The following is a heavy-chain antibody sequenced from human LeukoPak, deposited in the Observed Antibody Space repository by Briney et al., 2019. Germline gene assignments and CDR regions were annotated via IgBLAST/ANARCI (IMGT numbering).Heavy chain of an antibody. J-gene: IGHJ4*02. D-gene: IGHD5-18*01. Sequence: SETLSLTCSVSGGSISSGSYYWSWIRQPAGKGLEWIGRIYTSRSTNYNPSLKSRVTISVDTSKNQFSLKLSSVTAADTAVYYCARSASLLRGYSYDTASFDYWGQGTLVTVSS. CDR1: GGSISSGSYY. CDR3: ARSASLLRGYSYDTASFDY. V-gene: IGHV4-61*02. CDR2: IYTSRST.